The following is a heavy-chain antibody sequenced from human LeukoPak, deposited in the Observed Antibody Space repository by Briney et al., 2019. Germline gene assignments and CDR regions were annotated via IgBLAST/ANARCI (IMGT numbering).Heavy chain of an antibody. J-gene: IGHJ3*02. CDR1: GFTFTTSA. CDR2: IVVGSGNT. CDR3: AAATGAPAGSYAFDI. V-gene: IGHV1-58*01. Sequence: TSVKVSCKASGFTFTTSAVQWVRQARGQHLEWIGWIVVGSGNTNYAQKFQERVTITRDVSTSTAYMEVSSLRSEDTAVYYCAAATGAPAGSYAFDIWGQGTMVTISS. D-gene: IGHD1-14*01.